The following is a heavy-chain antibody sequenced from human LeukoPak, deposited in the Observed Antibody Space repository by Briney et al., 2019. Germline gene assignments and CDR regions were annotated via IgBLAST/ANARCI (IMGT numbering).Heavy chain of an antibody. CDR2: IYYSGST. CDR1: GGSISSSSYY. J-gene: IGHJ3*02. D-gene: IGHD3-22*01. Sequence: SETLSLTCTVSGGSISSSSYYWGWIRQPPGKGLEWIGSIYYSGSTYYNPSLKSRVTISVDTSKNQFSLKLSSVTAADTAVYYCATIAVAATGIWLQYCYDSSGYYASAFDIWGQGTMVTVSS. V-gene: IGHV4-39*01. CDR3: ATIAVAATGIWLQYCYDSSGYYASAFDI.